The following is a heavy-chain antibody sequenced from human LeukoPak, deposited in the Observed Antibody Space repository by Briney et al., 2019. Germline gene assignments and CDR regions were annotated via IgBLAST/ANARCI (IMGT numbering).Heavy chain of an antibody. CDR3: ARVGDGYNYYFDY. CDR2: IYHSGST. CDR1: GGSISSYY. Sequence: SETLSLTCTVSGGSISSYYWSWIRQPPGKGLEWIGYIYHSGSTNYNPSLKSRVTISVDTSKNQFSLKLSSVTAADTAVYNCARVGDGYNYYFDYWGQGTLVTVSS. V-gene: IGHV4-59*01. D-gene: IGHD5-24*01. J-gene: IGHJ4*02.